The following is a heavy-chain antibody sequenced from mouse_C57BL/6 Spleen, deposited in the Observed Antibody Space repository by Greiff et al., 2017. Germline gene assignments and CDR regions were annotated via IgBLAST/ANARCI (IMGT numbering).Heavy chain of an antibody. V-gene: IGHV1-22*01. D-gene: IGHD1-1*01. Sequence: VQLQQSGPELVKPGASVKMSCKASGYTFTDYNMHWVKQSHGKSLEWIGYINPNNGGTSYNQKFKGKATLTVNKSSSTAYMELRSLTSDDSAVYYCARGIYYYGRDYFDYWGQGTTLTVSS. J-gene: IGHJ2*01. CDR3: ARGIYYYGRDYFDY. CDR2: INPNNGGT. CDR1: GYTFTDYN.